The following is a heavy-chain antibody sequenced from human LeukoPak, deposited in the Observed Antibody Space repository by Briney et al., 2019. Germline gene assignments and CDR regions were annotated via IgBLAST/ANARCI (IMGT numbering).Heavy chain of an antibody. Sequence: PSETLSLTCTASGGSISSYYWGWIRQPPGKGLEWIGSIYHSGSTYYNPSLKSRVTISVDTSKNQFSLKLSSVTAADTAVYYCARDLADYYDSSGYYSGFDYWGQGTLVTVSS. CDR1: GGSISSYY. V-gene: IGHV4-38-2*02. CDR2: IYHSGST. CDR3: ARDLADYYDSSGYYSGFDY. D-gene: IGHD3-22*01. J-gene: IGHJ4*02.